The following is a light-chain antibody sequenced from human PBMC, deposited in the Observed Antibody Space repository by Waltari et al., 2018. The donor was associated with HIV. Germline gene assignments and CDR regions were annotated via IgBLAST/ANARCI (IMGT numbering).Light chain of an antibody. CDR1: NIGSKN. V-gene: IGLV3-9*01. CDR3: QVWDSGVI. J-gene: IGLJ2*01. CDR2: RDT. Sequence: SYELTQPLSVSVALGQTARIPCGGNNIGSKNVNWCQQKPGQAPVLLSYRDTSRPSGIPARFSGSNSANTATLTISRAQAGDEATYYCQVWDSGVIFGGGTKLTVL.